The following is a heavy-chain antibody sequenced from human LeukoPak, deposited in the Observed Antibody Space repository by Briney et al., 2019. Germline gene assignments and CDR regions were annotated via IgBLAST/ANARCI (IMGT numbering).Heavy chain of an antibody. CDR3: ARSSGWAFDY. CDR1: GYSLSSGYY. V-gene: IGHV4-38-2*02. CDR2: IYHSGST. Sequence: SETLSLTCTVSGYSLSSGYYWGWIRQPPGKGLEWIGYIYHSGSTYYNPSLKSRVTISVDRSKNQFSLKLSSVTAADTAVYYCARSSGWAFDYWGQGTLVTVSS. D-gene: IGHD6-19*01. J-gene: IGHJ4*02.